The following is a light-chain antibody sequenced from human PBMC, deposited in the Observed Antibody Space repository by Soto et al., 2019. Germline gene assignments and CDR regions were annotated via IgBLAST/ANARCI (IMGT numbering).Light chain of an antibody. V-gene: IGLV2-14*01. J-gene: IGLJ1*01. CDR3: FSHRGGDSHV. Sequence: QSALTQPASVSGSPGQSITISCTGTSSDVGAYNYVSWYQQYPGKAPKLMIYGVTNRPSGVSNRFSGSKTGNPASLTISGLQAEDEADYYCFSHRGGDSHVFGTGTKVTVL. CDR1: SSDVGAYNY. CDR2: GVT.